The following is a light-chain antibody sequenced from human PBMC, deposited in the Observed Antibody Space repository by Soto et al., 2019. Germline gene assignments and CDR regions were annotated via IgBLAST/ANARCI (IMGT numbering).Light chain of an antibody. CDR1: DGTSSY. CDR2: GAS. CDR3: QQSYSTPRK. J-gene: IGKJ1*01. Sequence: DIQLTPSPSFLSASVVDIVTITFLSIDGTSSYLAWFQQKPGRAPKLLIYGASTLQSGVPARFSVSGSGTDFTLTISNLQPEDFATYYCQQSYSTPRKCGQGTKGDIK. V-gene: IGKV1-9*01.